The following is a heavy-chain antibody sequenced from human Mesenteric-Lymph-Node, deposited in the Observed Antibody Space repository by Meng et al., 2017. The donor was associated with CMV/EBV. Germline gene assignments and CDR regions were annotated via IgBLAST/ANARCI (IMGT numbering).Heavy chain of an antibody. V-gene: IGHV3-48*04. CDR2: IRSSGGII. CDR1: GFTFSTYS. CDR3: ARDRRAYSGTYYYYYGLDV. D-gene: IGHD3-16*01. J-gene: IGHJ6*02. Sequence: GGSLRLSCAASGFTFSTYSMNWVRQAPGKGLEWVSYIRSSGGIIYYADSVKGRFTISRDNAKNSLYLQMNSLRAEDTAVYYCARDRRAYSGTYYYYYGLDVWGQGTTVTVSS.